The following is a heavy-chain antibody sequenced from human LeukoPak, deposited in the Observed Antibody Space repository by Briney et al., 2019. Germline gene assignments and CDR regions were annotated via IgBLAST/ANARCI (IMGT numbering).Heavy chain of an antibody. D-gene: IGHD1-26*01. CDR3: ARDRRQWELLLTYYFDY. V-gene: IGHV3-30-3*01. Sequence: GRSLRLSCAASGFTFSSYAMHWVRQAPDKGLEWVAVISYDGSNKYYADSVKGRFTISRDNSKNTLYLQMNSLRAEDTAVYYCARDRRQWELLLTYYFDYWGQGTLVTVSS. CDR2: ISYDGSNK. CDR1: GFTFSSYA. J-gene: IGHJ4*02.